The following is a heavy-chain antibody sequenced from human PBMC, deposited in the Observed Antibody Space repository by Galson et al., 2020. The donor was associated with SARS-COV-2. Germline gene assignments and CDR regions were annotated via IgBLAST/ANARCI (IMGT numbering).Heavy chain of an antibody. CDR1: GFSFSDYW. CDR2: INTYGNST. CDR3: VRHSSGDY. V-gene: IGHV3-74*01. D-gene: IGHD3-22*01. Sequence: AESLRLTCAASGFSFSDYWMHWVRQPPGKGLVWVSRINTYGNSTNYADSVGGRFTVSRDNAKNMLYLQMNSLRAEDTAVYYCVRHSSGDYWGQGTLVAVSS. J-gene: IGHJ4*02.